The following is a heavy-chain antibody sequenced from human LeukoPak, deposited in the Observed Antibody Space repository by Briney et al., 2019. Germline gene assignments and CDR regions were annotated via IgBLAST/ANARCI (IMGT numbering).Heavy chain of an antibody. Sequence: SETLSLTCSLAGGSISNYYWTWIRQPAGGGLEWIGRLQSTGNNNYNASLKSRVSMSVDTPKNQFSLRLSSVTAADTGVYYCTREMDSVVTPVSRWLDPWGQGILVTVSS. J-gene: IGHJ5*01. V-gene: IGHV4-4*07. D-gene: IGHD4-23*01. CDR3: TREMDSVVTPVSRWLDP. CDR1: GGSISNYY. CDR2: LQSTGNN.